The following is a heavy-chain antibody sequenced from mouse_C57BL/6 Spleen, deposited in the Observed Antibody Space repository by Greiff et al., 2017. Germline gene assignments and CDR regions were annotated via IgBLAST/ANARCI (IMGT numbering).Heavy chain of an antibody. V-gene: IGHV1-64*01. J-gene: IGHJ4*01. CDR3: ARVYYGRIYAMDY. CDR1: GYTFTSYW. D-gene: IGHD1-1*01. CDR2: IHPNSGGT. Sequence: QVQLQQPGAELVKPGASVKLSCKASGYTFTSYWMHWVKQRPGQGLEWIGMIHPNSGGTNYNEKFKSKDTLTVDKSSSTAYMQLSSLTSEDSAVYYCARVYYGRIYAMDYWGQGTSVTVSS.